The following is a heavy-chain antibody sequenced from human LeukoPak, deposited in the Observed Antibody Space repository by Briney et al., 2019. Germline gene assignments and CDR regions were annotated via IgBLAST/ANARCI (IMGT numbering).Heavy chain of an antibody. Sequence: SQTLSLTCAISGDSLSSNTAAWTWIRQSPSRGLEWLGRTYYRSTWYNDYAVSVRGRITVNPDTSKNQFSLHLNSVTPEDTAVYYCARRLTQYDCFDPWGQGILVTVSS. CDR3: ARRLTQYDCFDP. CDR2: TYYRSTWYN. D-gene: IGHD2-2*01. J-gene: IGHJ5*02. V-gene: IGHV6-1*01. CDR1: GDSLSSNTAA.